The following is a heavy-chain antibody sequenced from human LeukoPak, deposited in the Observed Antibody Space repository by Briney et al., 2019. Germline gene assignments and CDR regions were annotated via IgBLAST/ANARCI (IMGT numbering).Heavy chain of an antibody. V-gene: IGHV1-2*06. CDR2: INPNSGDT. CDR1: GYTFTTYY. Sequence: ASVKASCKASGYTFTTYYMHWVRQAPGQGLEWMGRINPNSGDTNFAQKFQGRVTMTRDTSINTVYMQLSRLRSDDTAVYYCLRWEGIWFGDGTDYWGQGTLVTVSS. D-gene: IGHD3-10*01. CDR3: LRWEGIWFGDGTDY. J-gene: IGHJ4*02.